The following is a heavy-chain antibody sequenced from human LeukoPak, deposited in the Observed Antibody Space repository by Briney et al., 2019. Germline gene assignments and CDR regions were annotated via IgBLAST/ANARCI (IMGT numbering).Heavy chain of an antibody. Sequence: PGGSLRLSCAASGFIFNNYGLIWVRQAPGKGLEWVSAISNDGGGTNYADFVKGRFTISRDNSKNTLFLQMNSLRAEATALYYCAKGSSGYFVDLWGQGTLVTVSS. CDR1: GFIFNNYG. D-gene: IGHD3-22*01. J-gene: IGHJ5*02. V-gene: IGHV3-23*01. CDR2: ISNDGGGT. CDR3: AKGSSGYFVDL.